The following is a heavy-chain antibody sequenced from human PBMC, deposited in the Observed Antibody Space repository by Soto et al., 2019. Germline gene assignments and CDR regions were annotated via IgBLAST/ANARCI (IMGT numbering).Heavy chain of an antibody. D-gene: IGHD6-19*01. CDR3: ARAVAVPADFDY. CDR1: GYTFTGYA. V-gene: IGHV1-3*05. CDR2: INAGNGNT. J-gene: IGHJ4*02. Sequence: QVQLVQSGAEEKKPGASVKVSCKASGYTFTGYAMHWVRQAPGQGLEWMGWINAGNGNTKYSQKFQGRVTISRDTSASTAYMELSSLGSEDTAVYYCARAVAVPADFDYWGQGTLVTVSS.